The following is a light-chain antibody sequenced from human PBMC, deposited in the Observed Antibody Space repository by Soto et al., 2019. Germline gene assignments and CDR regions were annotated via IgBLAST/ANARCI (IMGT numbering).Light chain of an antibody. CDR3: QQYGSSRT. Sequence: EILRTQSPATLSVSPGARATLSCRASQSVSSNLAWYQHKPGQAPRLLIYGASSRATGIPDRFSGSGSGTDFTLTISRLEPEDFAVYYCQQYGSSRTFGQGTRLEI. CDR2: GAS. J-gene: IGKJ5*01. V-gene: IGKV3-20*01. CDR1: QSVSSN.